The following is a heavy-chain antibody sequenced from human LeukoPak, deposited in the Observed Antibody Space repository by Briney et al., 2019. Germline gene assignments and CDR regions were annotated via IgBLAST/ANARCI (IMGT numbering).Heavy chain of an antibody. CDR2: INHSGRT. J-gene: IGHJ4*02. V-gene: IGHV4-34*01. CDR1: GGSPSGYY. CDR3: ARGPATDIVLMVYAMSRHFDY. Sequence: PSETLSLTCAVYGGSPSGYYWSWIRQPPAKGREWVGEINHSGRTNYNPSLKSRVTISVDTSKNQFSLKLSSVTAADTAVYYCARGPATDIVLMVYAMSRHFDYWGQGTLVTVSS. D-gene: IGHD2-8*01.